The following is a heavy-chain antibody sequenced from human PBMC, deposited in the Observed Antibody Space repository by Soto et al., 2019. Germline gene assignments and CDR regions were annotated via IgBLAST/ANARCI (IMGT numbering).Heavy chain of an antibody. CDR2: IHTAGDT. D-gene: IGHD3-10*01. CDR3: ARDLWFGELAGYYYGMGV. V-gene: IGHV3-13*01. Sequence: EVQLVESGGGFVQSGGSLRLSCAASGFTLSRYDMHWVRQAPGKGLEWVSTIHTAGDTYYPDSVKGRFTISRENAKNSLSLQMNSLRDGDTAVYFCARDLWFGELAGYYYGMGVWGQGTTVTVSS. CDR1: GFTLSRYD. J-gene: IGHJ6*02.